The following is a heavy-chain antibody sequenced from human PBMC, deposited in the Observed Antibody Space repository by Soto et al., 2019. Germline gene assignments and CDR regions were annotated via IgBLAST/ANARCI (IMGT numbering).Heavy chain of an antibody. D-gene: IGHD3-10*01. J-gene: IGHJ4*02. V-gene: IGHV3-23*01. Sequence: VVPLRLSCAVSGFTFSSYAMSWVRQAPGKGLEWVSAISGSGGSTYYADSVKGRFTISRDNSKNTLYLQMNSLRAEDTAVYYCAKDYRLRSFGYWGQGTLVTVSS. CDR2: ISGSGGST. CDR1: GFTFSSYA. CDR3: AKDYRLRSFGY.